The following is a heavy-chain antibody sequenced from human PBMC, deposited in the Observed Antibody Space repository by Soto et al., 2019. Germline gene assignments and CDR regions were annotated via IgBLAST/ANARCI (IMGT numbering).Heavy chain of an antibody. Sequence: ASVKVSCKASVDTFNDYYIHWVRQAPGQGLEWMGTVNPSGGHTTYAQHFLGRVTMTRDTSTSTLYMELTSLTSDDTAIYYCARGGHVVVVTAALDYWGQGTLVTVSS. CDR3: ARGGHVVVVTAALDY. CDR2: VNPSGGHT. V-gene: IGHV1-46*02. D-gene: IGHD2-21*02. J-gene: IGHJ4*02. CDR1: VDTFNDYY.